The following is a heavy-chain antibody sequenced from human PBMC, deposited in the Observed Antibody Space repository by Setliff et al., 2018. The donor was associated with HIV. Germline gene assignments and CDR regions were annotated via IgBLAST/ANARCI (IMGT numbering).Heavy chain of an antibody. CDR1: GYTFTSHF. D-gene: IGHD6-6*01. J-gene: IGHJ4*02. CDR3: ARGTTFPHSSASDY. Sequence: GASVKVSCKASGYTFTSHFMHWVRQAPGQGLEWMGVMYPTGGRTTYAQKFQGRVTMTSDTSTNTVYMDLSSLRSDDTAVYYCARGTTFPHSSASDYWGQGTLVTVSS. V-gene: IGHV1-46*01. CDR2: MYPTGGRT.